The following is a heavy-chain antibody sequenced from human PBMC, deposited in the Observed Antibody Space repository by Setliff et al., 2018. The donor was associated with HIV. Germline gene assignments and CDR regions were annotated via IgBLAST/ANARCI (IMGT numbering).Heavy chain of an antibody. CDR1: GGSINSGGYY. CDR2: IDWDDDK. Sequence: TLSLTCTVSGGSINSGGYYWSWIRQPPGKALEWLARIDWDDDKYYSTSLKTRLTISKDTSKNQVVLTMTNMDPVDTATYYCAYSGRQLRGPYYDFWGQGTPVTVSS. D-gene: IGHD1-1*01. J-gene: IGHJ4*02. CDR3: AYSGRQLRGPYYDF. V-gene: IGHV2-70*11.